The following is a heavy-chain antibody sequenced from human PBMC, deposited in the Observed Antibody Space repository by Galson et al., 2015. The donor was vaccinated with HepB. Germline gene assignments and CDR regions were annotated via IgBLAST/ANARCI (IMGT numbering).Heavy chain of an antibody. D-gene: IGHD6-13*01. V-gene: IGHV3-30*18. CDR2: ISYDGSNK. J-gene: IGHJ4*02. CDR3: AKEGNPYSSSWYSLDY. Sequence: SLRLSCAASGFTFSSYGMHWVRQAPGKGLEWVAVISYDGSNKYYADSVKGRFTISRDNSKNTLYLQMNSLRAEDTAVYYCAKEGNPYSSSWYSLDYRGQGTLVTVSS. CDR1: GFTFSSYG.